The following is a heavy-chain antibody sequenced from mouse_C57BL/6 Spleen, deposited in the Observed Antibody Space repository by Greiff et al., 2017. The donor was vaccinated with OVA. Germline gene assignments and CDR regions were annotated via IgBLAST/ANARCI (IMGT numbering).Heavy chain of an antibody. CDR3: AREGAGKDWYFDV. D-gene: IGHD3-3*01. Sequence: EVQLQQSGPELVKPGASVKISCKASGYTFTDYYMNWVKQSHGKSLEWIGDINPNNGGTSYNQKFKGKATLTVDKSSSTAYMERRSLTSEDSAVYDGAREGAGKDWYFDVWGTGTTVTVSS. CDR2: INPNNGGT. V-gene: IGHV1-26*01. CDR1: GYTFTDYY. J-gene: IGHJ1*03.